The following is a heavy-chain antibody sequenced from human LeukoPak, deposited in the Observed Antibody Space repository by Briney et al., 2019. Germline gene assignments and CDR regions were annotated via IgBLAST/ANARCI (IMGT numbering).Heavy chain of an antibody. D-gene: IGHD5-24*01. CDR3: ARSYNYRFDY. V-gene: IGHV3-74*01. CDR1: GFIVNSYW. Sequence: GGSLRLSCEVSGFIVNSYWMHWVRQGPGKGLVWVSHINSDGTTTSYADSVKGRFTISRDNAKNTLYLEMNNLRAEDTAVYYCARSYNYRFDYWGQGTLVIVSS. J-gene: IGHJ4*02. CDR2: INSDGTTT.